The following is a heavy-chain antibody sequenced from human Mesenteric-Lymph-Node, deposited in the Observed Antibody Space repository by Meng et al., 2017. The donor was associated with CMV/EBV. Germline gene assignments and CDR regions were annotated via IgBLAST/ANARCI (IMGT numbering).Heavy chain of an antibody. D-gene: IGHD3-10*01. J-gene: IGHJ5*02. CDR1: YY. Sequence: YYIHWVRQAPGQGLEWMGIINPSGGTTPYAQNFQGRVTMTRDTSTSTVYMQLTSLRSEDTAVYYCARILMEAYYGSGSYYNPGWLDPWGQGTLVTVSS. CDR3: ARILMEAYYGSGSYYNPGWLDP. V-gene: IGHV1-46*01. CDR2: INPSGGTT.